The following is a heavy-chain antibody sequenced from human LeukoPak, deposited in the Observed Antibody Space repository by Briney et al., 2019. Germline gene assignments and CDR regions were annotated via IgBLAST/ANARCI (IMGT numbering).Heavy chain of an antibody. D-gene: IGHD3-3*01. V-gene: IGHV1-18*01. CDR2: ISAYNGNT. CDR3: ARDFSYDFWSGYYDY. CDR1: GYTFTSYG. Sequence: ASVKVSCKASGYTFTSYGISWVRQAPGQGLEWMGWISAYNGNTNYAQKLQGRVAMTTDTSTSTAYMELRSLRSDDTAVYYCARDFSYDFWSGYYDYWGQGTLVTVSS. J-gene: IGHJ4*02.